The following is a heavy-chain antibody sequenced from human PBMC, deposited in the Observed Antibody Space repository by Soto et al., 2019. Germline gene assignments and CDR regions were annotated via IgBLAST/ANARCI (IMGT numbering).Heavy chain of an antibody. D-gene: IGHD1-26*01. Sequence: QVQLVQSGAEVKKPGASVKVSCKASGYTFTSYDINWVRQATGQGLEWMGWMNPNSGNTGYAQKFQGRAISTRNTSISTAYTELSSLRSEDTAVYYCARERETRGFAPWGQGTLVTVSS. J-gene: IGHJ5*02. CDR3: ARERETRGFAP. CDR1: GYTFTSYD. CDR2: MNPNSGNT. V-gene: IGHV1-8*01.